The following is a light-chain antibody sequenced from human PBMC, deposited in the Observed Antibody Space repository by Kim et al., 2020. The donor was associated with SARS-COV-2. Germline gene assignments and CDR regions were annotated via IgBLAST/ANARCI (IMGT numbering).Light chain of an antibody. CDR1: NIGSKS. V-gene: IGLV3-21*04. J-gene: IGLJ2*01. CDR3: QVWDSSSDHVV. CDR2: YDT. Sequence: SYELTQPPSVSVDPGKTATITCGGNNIGSKSVHWYQQKPGQAPVLVIYYDTDRPSGIPERFSGSNSGNTATLTISRVEAGDEADYYCQVWDSSSDHVVFGGGTQLTVL.